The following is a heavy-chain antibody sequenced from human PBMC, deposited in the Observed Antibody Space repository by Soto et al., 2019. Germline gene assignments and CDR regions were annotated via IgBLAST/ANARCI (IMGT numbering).Heavy chain of an antibody. V-gene: IGHV4-39*01. Sequence: PSETLSLTCSVSGDSISRSSHYWGWIRQPPGKGLEWIGNVYYNGNTYYNPSLKSRLTISVDTSNNQFSLKVKSVTAADTAVYYCARLSGSYNDRYFDYWGQGTLVTVSS. CDR3: ARLSGSYNDRYFDY. CDR2: VYYNGNT. CDR1: GDSISRSSHY. J-gene: IGHJ4*02. D-gene: IGHD1-26*01.